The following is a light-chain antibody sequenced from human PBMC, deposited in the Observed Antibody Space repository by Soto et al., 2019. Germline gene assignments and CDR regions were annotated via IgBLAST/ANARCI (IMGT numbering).Light chain of an antibody. CDR2: GAS. V-gene: IGKV3-15*01. CDR1: QTVSSN. CDR3: QQYHNWPPQYT. J-gene: IGKJ2*01. Sequence: EIVLTQSPATLSLSPGERATLSCRASQTVSSNLAWYQQKPGQAPRLLIHGASTRATGVPARFSGGGSGTEFTLTISSLQSEDSAVYYCQQYHNWPPQYTFGQGTKLQIK.